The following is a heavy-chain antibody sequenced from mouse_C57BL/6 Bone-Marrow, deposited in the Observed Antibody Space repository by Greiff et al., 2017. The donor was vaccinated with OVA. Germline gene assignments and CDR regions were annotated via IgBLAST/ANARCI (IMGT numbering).Heavy chain of an antibody. CDR3: ARERFYYSGSSWAY. D-gene: IGHD1-1*01. CDR1: GYTFTSYG. CDR2: IYPRSGNT. J-gene: IGHJ3*01. V-gene: IGHV1-81*01. Sequence: QVQLKESGAELARPGASVKLSCKASGYTFTSYGIRWVKQRTGQGLEWIGEIYPRSGNTYYNEKFKGKATLTADKSSSTAYMELRSLTSEDSAINFYARERFYYSGSSWAYWGQGTLVTVSA.